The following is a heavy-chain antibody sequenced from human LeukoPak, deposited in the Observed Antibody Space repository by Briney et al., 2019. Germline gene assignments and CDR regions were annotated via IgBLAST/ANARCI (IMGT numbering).Heavy chain of an antibody. CDR2: ISWNSGSI. V-gene: IGHV3-9*01. Sequence: SLRLSCAASGFTFDDYAMHWVRQAPGKGLEWVSGISWNSGSIGYADSVKGRFTISRDNAKNSLYLQMNSLRAEDTALYYCAKGTSGYDLSGDFDYWGQGTLVTVSS. D-gene: IGHD5-12*01. J-gene: IGHJ4*02. CDR1: GFTFDDYA. CDR3: AKGTSGYDLSGDFDY.